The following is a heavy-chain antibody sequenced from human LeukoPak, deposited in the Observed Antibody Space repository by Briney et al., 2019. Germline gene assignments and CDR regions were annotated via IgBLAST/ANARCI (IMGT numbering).Heavy chain of an antibody. J-gene: IGHJ4*02. V-gene: IGHV3-49*04. CDR2: IRSKAYGGTT. Sequence: GGSLRLSCTASGFTFGDYAMSWVRQAPGKGLEWVGFIRSKAYGGTTEYAVSVKGRFTISRDDSKSIAYLQMNSLKTEDTAVYFCTRDKVGPLPPPDFWGQGTLVTVSS. CDR3: TRDKVGPLPPPDF. D-gene: IGHD1-26*01. CDR1: GFTFGDYA.